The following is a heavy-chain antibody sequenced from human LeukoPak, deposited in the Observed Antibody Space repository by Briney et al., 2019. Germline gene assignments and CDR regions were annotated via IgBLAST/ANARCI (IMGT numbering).Heavy chain of an antibody. J-gene: IGHJ6*03. CDR2: INWIGGSA. V-gene: IGHV3-20*04. CDR3: ARGKYPENGSYMDV. Sequence: GGSLRLSCTASGFTFDDYAMNWVRQAPGKGLEWVSGINWIGGSAGYADSVEGRFTISRDNAKNSLYLQMNSLRAEDTAFYYCARGKYPENGSYMDVWGKGTTVTVSS. CDR1: GFTFDDYA. D-gene: IGHD2-2*01.